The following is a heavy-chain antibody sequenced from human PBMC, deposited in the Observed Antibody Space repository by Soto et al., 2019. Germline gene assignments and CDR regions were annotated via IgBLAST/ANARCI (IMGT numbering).Heavy chain of an antibody. CDR1: GGSISSYY. CDR3: ARSRYGDYFNWFDP. J-gene: IGHJ5*02. CDR2: IYYSGST. D-gene: IGHD4-17*01. Sequence: SETLSLTCTVSGGSISSYYWSWIRQPPGKGLEWIGYIYYSGSTNYNPSLKSRVTISVDTSKNQFSLKLSSVTAADTAVYYCARSRYGDYFNWFDPWGQGTLVTVSS. V-gene: IGHV4-59*01.